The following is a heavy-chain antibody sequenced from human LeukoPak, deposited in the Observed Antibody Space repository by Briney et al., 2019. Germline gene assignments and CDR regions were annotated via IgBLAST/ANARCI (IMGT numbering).Heavy chain of an antibody. CDR2: IYNSGST. CDR3: ARGPSPGHWSGYYRFVFGPTRWAFDY. CDR1: GGSISSRNW. J-gene: IGHJ4*02. V-gene: IGHV4-4*02. D-gene: IGHD3-3*01. Sequence: PSGTLSLTCAVSGGSISSRNWWSWVRPPPGKGLEWIGEIYNSGSTNYNPSLKSRVTISVDTSKNQFSLKLSSVTAADTAVYYCARGPSPGHWSGYYRFVFGPTRWAFDYWGQGTLVTVSS.